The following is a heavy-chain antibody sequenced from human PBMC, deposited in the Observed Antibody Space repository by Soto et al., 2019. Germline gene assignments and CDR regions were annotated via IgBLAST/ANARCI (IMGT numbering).Heavy chain of an antibody. CDR3: AKDRYCSGGSCYPAYFQH. CDR2: ISYDGSNK. V-gene: IGHV3-30*18. J-gene: IGHJ1*01. CDR1: GFTFSSYG. D-gene: IGHD2-15*01. Sequence: GGSLRLSCAASGFTFSSYGMHWVRHAPGKGLEWVAVISYDGSNKYYADTVKGRFTISRDNSKNTLYLQMNSLRAEDTAVYYCAKDRYCSGGSCYPAYFQHWGQGTLVTVSS.